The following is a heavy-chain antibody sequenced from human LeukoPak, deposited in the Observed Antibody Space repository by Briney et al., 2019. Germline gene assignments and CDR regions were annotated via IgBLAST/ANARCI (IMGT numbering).Heavy chain of an antibody. CDR3: ARADPGLWANYFDY. D-gene: IGHD3-16*01. CDR1: GFTFSDYY. CDR2: ISSSGSTI. Sequence: PGGSLRLSCAASGFTFSDYYISWIRQAPGKGLEWVSYISSSGSTIYYADSVKGRFTISRDNAKNSLYLQMNSLRAEDTAVYYCARADPGLWANYFDYWGQGTLVTVSS. J-gene: IGHJ4*02. V-gene: IGHV3-11*01.